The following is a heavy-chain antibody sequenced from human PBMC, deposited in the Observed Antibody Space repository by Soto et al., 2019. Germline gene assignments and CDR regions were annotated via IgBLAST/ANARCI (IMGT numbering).Heavy chain of an antibody. CDR1: GITFRNAW. CDR2: VKSITDGGTT. D-gene: IGHD2-2*01. V-gene: IGHV3-15*01. Sequence: EVQVVESGGGLVKPGGSLRLSCAASGITFRNAWMTWVRQAPGKGLEWVGRVKSITDGGTTDYAAPVKGRFTISRDDSKNTLLLQMNNVKSEDTAVYYCTTDSAYTVVVPATFGMDVWGQGTTVTVSS. CDR3: TTDSAYTVVVPATFGMDV. J-gene: IGHJ6*02.